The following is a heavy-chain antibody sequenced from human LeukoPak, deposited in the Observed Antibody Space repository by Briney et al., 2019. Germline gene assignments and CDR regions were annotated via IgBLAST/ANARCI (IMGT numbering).Heavy chain of an antibody. V-gene: IGHV3-30-3*01. CDR3: ARDLQPRTFFDY. D-gene: IGHD5-18*01. J-gene: IGHJ4*02. CDR1: GFTFSSYA. CDR2: ISYDGSNK. Sequence: SGRSLRLSCAASGFTFSSYAMHWVRQAPGKGLEWAAVISYDGSNKYYADSVKGRLTISRDNSKNTLYLQMNSLRAEDTAVYYCARDLQPRTFFDYWGQGTLVTVSS.